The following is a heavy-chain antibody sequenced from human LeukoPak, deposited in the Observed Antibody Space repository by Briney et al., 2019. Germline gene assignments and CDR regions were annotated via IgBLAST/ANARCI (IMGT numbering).Heavy chain of an antibody. V-gene: IGHV3-74*01. CDR2: INSDGSST. CDR3: ARANYYGSGRAAFDI. Sequence: GGSLRLSCGASGFTFSSYWMHWVRQAPGKGQVWVSRINSDGSSTSYADSVKGRFTISRDNAKNTLYLQMNSLRAEDTAVYYCARANYYGSGRAAFDIWGQGTMVTVSS. CDR1: GFTFSSYW. J-gene: IGHJ3*02. D-gene: IGHD3-10*01.